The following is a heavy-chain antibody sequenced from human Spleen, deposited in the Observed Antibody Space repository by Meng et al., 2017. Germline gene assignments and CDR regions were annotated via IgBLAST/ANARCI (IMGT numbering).Heavy chain of an antibody. Sequence: GESLKISCAASGFTVSSNYMSWVRQAPGKRLEWVSIIYSGGSTYYADSVKGRFTISRDNSKNTLYLQMNSLKADDTAVYYCARTLYGKYFDYWGQGTLVTVSS. V-gene: IGHV3-53*01. CDR1: GFTVSSNY. J-gene: IGHJ4*02. D-gene: IGHD4-17*01. CDR2: IYSGGST. CDR3: ARTLYGKYFDY.